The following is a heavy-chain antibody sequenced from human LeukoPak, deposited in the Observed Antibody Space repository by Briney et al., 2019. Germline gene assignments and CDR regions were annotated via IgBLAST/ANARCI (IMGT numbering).Heavy chain of an antibody. V-gene: IGHV3-23*01. Sequence: GGSLRLSCAASGFTFSSYAMSWVRQAPGKGLEWVSGIGGSGNNTYYADSVKGRFTISRDNSKNTLYLQMNSLRAEDTAVYYCAKDSLVEATSFIVDDYWGQGTLVTVSS. D-gene: IGHD1-26*01. CDR1: GFTFSSYA. CDR2: IGGSGNNT. J-gene: IGHJ4*02. CDR3: AKDSLVEATSFIVDDY.